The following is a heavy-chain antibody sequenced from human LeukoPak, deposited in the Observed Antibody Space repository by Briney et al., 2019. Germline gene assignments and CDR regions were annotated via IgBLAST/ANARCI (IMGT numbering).Heavy chain of an antibody. D-gene: IGHD2-15*01. CDR1: GISLSNYA. CDR2: ISGSGGSP. Sequence: PGGSLRLSCVVSGISLSNYAMTWVRQAPGKGLEWVSAISGSGGSPYYADSVKGRFTISRDNSKNTLYLQMNSLRAEDTAVYYCARGTSARWVAATNWFDPWGQGTLVTVSS. V-gene: IGHV3-23*01. J-gene: IGHJ5*02. CDR3: ARGTSARWVAATNWFDP.